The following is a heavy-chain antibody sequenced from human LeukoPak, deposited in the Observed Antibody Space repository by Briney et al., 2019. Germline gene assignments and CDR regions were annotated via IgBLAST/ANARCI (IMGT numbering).Heavy chain of an antibody. CDR1: GYTFTGYY. CDR2: IIPIFGTA. D-gene: IGHD5-24*01. J-gene: IGHJ4*02. Sequence: SVKVSCKASGYTFTGYYMHWVRQAPGQGLEWMGGIIPIFGTANYAQKFQGRVTITADKSTSTAYMELSSLRSEDTAVYYCARDRGEMATISYWGQGTLVTVSS. V-gene: IGHV1-69*06. CDR3: ARDRGEMATISY.